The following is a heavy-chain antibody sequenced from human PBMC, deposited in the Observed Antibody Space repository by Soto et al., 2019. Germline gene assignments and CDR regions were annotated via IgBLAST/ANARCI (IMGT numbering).Heavy chain of an antibody. D-gene: IGHD2-15*01. CDR3: ARHLTYCSAGSCYSDFPYYGMDV. Sequence: SETLSLTCAVSGGSITSGGYSWSWIRQPPGQGLEWIGYIYYSGSTDYNTSLKSRVTISVDTSKNQFSLKLSSVTAADTAVYYCARHLTYCSAGSCYSDFPYYGMDVWGQGTTVTVS. CDR2: IYYSGST. J-gene: IGHJ6*02. CDR1: GGSITSGGYS. V-gene: IGHV4-30-2*03.